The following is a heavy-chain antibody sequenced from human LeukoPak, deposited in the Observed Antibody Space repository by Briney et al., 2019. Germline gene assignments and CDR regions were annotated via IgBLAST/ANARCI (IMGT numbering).Heavy chain of an antibody. CDR1: GGSISSSTNW. Sequence: PSETLSLTCAVSGGSISSSTNWWSWVRQPPGKGLEWIGETYHSGGTNYNPSLKSRITISVDKSQNQFSLKVNSLTAADTAVYYCATNGYYCMDVWGKGTTVTVSS. J-gene: IGHJ6*03. V-gene: IGHV4-4*02. D-gene: IGHD2-8*01. CDR3: ATNGYYCMDV. CDR2: TYHSGGT.